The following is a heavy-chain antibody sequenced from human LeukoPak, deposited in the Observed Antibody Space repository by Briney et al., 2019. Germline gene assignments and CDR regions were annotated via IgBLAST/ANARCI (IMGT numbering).Heavy chain of an antibody. CDR3: ARVGATRDFDF. CDR1: GGSISSYY. CDR2: IYYSGTT. Sequence: SETLSLTCTASGGSISSYYWGWIRQPPGKGLEWIGYIYYSGTTNYNPSLKSRLTISVDTSKNQFSLKLSSVTAADTAIYYCARVGATRDFDFWGQGTLVTVSS. D-gene: IGHD1-26*01. J-gene: IGHJ4*02. V-gene: IGHV4-59*01.